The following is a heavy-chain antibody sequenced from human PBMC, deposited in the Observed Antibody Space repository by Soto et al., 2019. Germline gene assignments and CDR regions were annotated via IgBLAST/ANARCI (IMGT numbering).Heavy chain of an antibody. Sequence: QVQLVQSGAEVKKPGSSVKVSCKASGGTFSSYAISWVRQAPGQGLEWMGGIIPIFGTANYAQKFQGRVMITADESTSTAYMELSSLRSEDTAVYYCARDWAGPRGYSSGWYEAMPYGMDVWGQGTTVTVSS. CDR1: GGTFSSYA. V-gene: IGHV1-69*01. D-gene: IGHD6-19*01. CDR2: IIPIFGTA. J-gene: IGHJ6*02. CDR3: ARDWAGPRGYSSGWYEAMPYGMDV.